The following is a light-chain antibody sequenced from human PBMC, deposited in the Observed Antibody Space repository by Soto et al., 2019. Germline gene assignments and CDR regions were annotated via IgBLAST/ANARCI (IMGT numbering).Light chain of an antibody. J-gene: IGKJ2*01. CDR1: QSVSSSY. CDR3: QQYGSSPGYT. CDR2: GAS. Sequence: EIVLTQSPGTLSLSPGERATLSCRASQSVSSSYLAWYQQRPGQAPRLLIYGASGRATGIPDRFSGSGSGTGFTLTISRLEPEDFAVYYCQQYGSSPGYTFGQGTKLEIK. V-gene: IGKV3-20*01.